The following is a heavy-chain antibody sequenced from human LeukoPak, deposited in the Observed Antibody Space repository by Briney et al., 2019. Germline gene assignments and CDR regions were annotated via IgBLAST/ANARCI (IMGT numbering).Heavy chain of an antibody. D-gene: IGHD3-16*01. CDR3: ARGGGLDV. V-gene: IGHV3-7*03. J-gene: IGHJ6*02. CDR1: GFTFSSYW. CDR2: INHNGNVN. Sequence: GGSLRLSCAASGFTFSSYWMNWARQAPGKGLEWVASINHNGNVNYYVDSVKGRFTISRDNAKNSLYLQMSNLRAEDTAVYFCARGGGLDVWGQGTTVTVSS.